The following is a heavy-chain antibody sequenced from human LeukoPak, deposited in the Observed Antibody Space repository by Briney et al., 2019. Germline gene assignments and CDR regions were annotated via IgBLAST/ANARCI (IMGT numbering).Heavy chain of an antibody. V-gene: IGHV4-34*01. CDR3: ARGRSVGATTVDY. D-gene: IGHD1-26*01. CDR1: GGSFSGYY. Sequence: PETLSLTCAVYGGSFSGYYWSWIRQPPGKGLEWIGEINHSGSTNYNPSLKSRVTISVDTSKNQFSLKLSSVTAADTAVYYCARGRSVGATTVDYWGQGTLVTVSS. J-gene: IGHJ4*02. CDR2: INHSGST.